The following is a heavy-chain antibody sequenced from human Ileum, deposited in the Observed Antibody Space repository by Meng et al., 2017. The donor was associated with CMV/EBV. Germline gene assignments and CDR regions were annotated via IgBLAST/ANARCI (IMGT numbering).Heavy chain of an antibody. CDR2: IYWDDDK. CDR3: AQTGPVRDYFQS. D-gene: IGHD1-1*01. Sequence: QFPFKDGCPTVGTPAQTLTLTCTFSGFSLTRSGMGVGWIRQPPGKALEWLALIYWDDDKRSSPSLNNKLTITKDASKNQVVLSLTSMGPVDTATYYCAQTGPVRDYFQSWGQGTLVTVSS. J-gene: IGHJ4*02. CDR1: GFSLTRSGMG. V-gene: IGHV2-5*02.